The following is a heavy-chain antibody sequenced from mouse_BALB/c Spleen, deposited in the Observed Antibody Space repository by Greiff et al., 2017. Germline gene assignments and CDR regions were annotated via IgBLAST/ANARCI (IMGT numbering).Heavy chain of an antibody. V-gene: IGHV2-2*02. J-gene: IGHJ4*01. CDR1: GFSLTSYG. D-gene: IGHD2-10*02. Sequence: QVQLQQSGPGLVQPSQSLSITCTVSGFSLTSYGVHWVRQSPGKGLEWLGVIWSGGSTDYNAAFISRLSISKDNSKSQVFFKMNSLQANDTAIYYCARNLKYGNLYAMDYWGQGTSVTVSS. CDR2: IWSGGST. CDR3: ARNLKYGNLYAMDY.